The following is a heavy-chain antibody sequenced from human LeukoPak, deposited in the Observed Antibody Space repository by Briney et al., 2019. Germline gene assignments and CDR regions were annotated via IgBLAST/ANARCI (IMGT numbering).Heavy chain of an antibody. CDR1: GGSFSDYF. CDR2: INHSGGT. Sequence: SETLSLTCAVYGGSFSDYFWGWIRQPPGKGLEWIGDINHSGGTYYNPSLKSRVTISVDTSKNQFSLNLSSVTAADTAVYYCARDVVVVPAAIHYGMDVWGQGTTVTVSS. J-gene: IGHJ6*02. CDR3: ARDVVVVPAAIHYGMDV. V-gene: IGHV4-34*01. D-gene: IGHD2-2*01.